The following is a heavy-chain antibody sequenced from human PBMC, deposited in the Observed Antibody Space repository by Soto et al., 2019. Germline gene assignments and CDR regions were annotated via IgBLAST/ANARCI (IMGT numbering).Heavy chain of an antibody. V-gene: IGHV1-58*02. D-gene: IGHD1-1*01. CDR2: IVVGSGNT. J-gene: IGHJ6*03. CDR3: AADRRWNGGYMDV. Sequence: SVKVSCKASGFTFTSSAMQWVRQARGQRLEWIGWIVVGSGNTNYAQKFQERVTITRDMSTSTAYMELSSLRSEDTAVYYCAADRRWNGGYMDVWGKGTTVTVSS. CDR1: GFTFTSSA.